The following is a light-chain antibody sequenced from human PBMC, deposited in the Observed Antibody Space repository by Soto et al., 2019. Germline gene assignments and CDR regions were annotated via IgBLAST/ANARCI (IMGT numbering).Light chain of an antibody. V-gene: IGLV2-14*01. Sequence: QSALTQPASVSGSPGQSITISCTGTSSDVGGYNYVSWYQQHPGKAPKLMIYDVSNRPSGVSNRFSGSKSGNTASLTISGLQAEDEADYYCGSYTSSRTRVFCSGTKLTVL. CDR1: SSDVGGYNY. J-gene: IGLJ1*01. CDR2: DVS. CDR3: GSYTSSRTRV.